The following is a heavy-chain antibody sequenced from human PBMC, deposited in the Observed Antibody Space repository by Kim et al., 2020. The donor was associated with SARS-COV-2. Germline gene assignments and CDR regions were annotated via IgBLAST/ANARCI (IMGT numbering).Heavy chain of an antibody. J-gene: IGHJ4*02. CDR2: IWYDGSNK. V-gene: IGHV3-33*01. CDR3: ARGGARRQWLAILDY. Sequence: GGSLRLSCAASGFTFSSYGMHWVRQAPGKGLEWVAVIWYDGSNKYYADSVKGRFTISRDNSKNTLYLQMNSLRAEDTAVYYCARGGARRQWLAILDYWGQGTLVTVSS. CDR1: GFTFSSYG. D-gene: IGHD6-19*01.